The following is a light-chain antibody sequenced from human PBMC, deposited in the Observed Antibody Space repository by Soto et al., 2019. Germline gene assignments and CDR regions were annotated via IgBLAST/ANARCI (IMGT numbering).Light chain of an antibody. CDR2: VTS. CDR1: QSISSW. Sequence: DIQMTQTTSTLSATAGDRVTITCRASQSISSWLAWYQQKPGKAPKILIFVTSTLQSGVPSRFSGSGSGTDFTLTITSLQSEDFATYYCQLARSFPVPFGQGTRLAI. J-gene: IGKJ5*01. V-gene: IGKV1-12*01. CDR3: QLARSFPVP.